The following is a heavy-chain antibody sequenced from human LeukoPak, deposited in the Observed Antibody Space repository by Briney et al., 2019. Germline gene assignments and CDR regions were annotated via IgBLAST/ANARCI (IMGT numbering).Heavy chain of an antibody. V-gene: IGHV3-30*18. CDR1: GFTFSSYG. J-gene: IGHJ4*02. CDR2: ISYDGSSK. D-gene: IGHD3-9*01. CDR3: AKDPNYDILTGYLDY. Sequence: PGGSLRLSCAASGFTFSSYGMHWVRQAPGKGLEWVAVISYDGSSKYYADSVKGRFTISRDNTKNTLYLQMNSLRAEDTAVYYCAKDPNYDILTGYLDYWGQGTLVTVSS.